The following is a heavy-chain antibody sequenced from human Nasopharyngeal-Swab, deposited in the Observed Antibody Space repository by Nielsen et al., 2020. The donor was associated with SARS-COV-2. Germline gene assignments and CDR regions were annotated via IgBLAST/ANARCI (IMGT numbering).Heavy chain of an antibody. CDR1: GGTFGSYA. J-gene: IGHJ6*03. D-gene: IGHD5-12*01. CDR3: ARGEGGYSCYGNYYYYYMDV. V-gene: IGHV1-69*13. CDR2: IIPIFGTA. Sequence: SLQVSCNAAGGTFGSYATSWVRHAPGQELVWLGGIIPIFGTANYAQKFQGRVTITADESTSKAYMELSSLRSEDTAVYYCARGEGGYSCYGNYYYYYMDVWAKGPRSPSP.